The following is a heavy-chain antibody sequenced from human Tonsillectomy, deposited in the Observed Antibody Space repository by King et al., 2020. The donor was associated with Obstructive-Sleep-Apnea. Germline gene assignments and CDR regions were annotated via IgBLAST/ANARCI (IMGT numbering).Heavy chain of an antibody. D-gene: IGHD3-16*01. CDR2: IHYCGST. J-gene: IGHJ4*02. CDR3: ARDWGQPDY. Sequence: QLQESGPRLVKPSETLSLTCTVSGGSISSFRNYWGWIRQPPGKGLEWIGSIHYCGSTFYNPSLRSRVTISVDTSKNQFSLKLSSVTAADTAVYYCARDWGQPDYWGQGTLVTVSS. CDR1: GGSISSFRNY. V-gene: IGHV4-39*07.